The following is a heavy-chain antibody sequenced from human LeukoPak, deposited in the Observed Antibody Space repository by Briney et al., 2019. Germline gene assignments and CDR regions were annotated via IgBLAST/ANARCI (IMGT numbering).Heavy chain of an antibody. CDR2: IKQDGSEK. D-gene: IGHD2/OR15-2a*01. J-gene: IGHJ6*03. V-gene: IGHV3-7*01. CDR3: ARFYGYYYYYYMDV. CDR1: GFTFSSYW. Sequence: GGSLRLSCAASGFTFSSYWMSWVRQAPGKGLEWVANIKQDGSEKYYVDSVKGRFTISRDNAKNSLYLQMNSLRAEDTAVYYCARFYGYYYYYYMDVWGKGTTVTVSS.